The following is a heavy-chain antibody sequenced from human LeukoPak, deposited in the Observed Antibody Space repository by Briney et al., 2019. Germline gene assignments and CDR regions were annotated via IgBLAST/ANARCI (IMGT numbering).Heavy chain of an antibody. V-gene: IGHV3-23*01. Sequence: GGSLRLSCAASGFTFSSYAMSWVRQAPGKGLEWVSAISGNGGSTYYADSVKGRFTISRDTRDNSKNTLYLQMNSLRAEDTAVYCCAKSYCTGTSCYNYYYMDVWGKGTTVTVSS. CDR1: GFTFSSYA. J-gene: IGHJ6*03. CDR3: AKSYCTGTSCYNYYYMDV. CDR2: ISGNGGST. D-gene: IGHD2-2*02.